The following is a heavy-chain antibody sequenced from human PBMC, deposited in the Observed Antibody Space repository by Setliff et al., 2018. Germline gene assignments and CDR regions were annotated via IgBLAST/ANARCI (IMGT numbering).Heavy chain of an antibody. V-gene: IGHV4-34*01. D-gene: IGHD5-12*01. CDR1: GGSFSGYY. CDR2: INYRGST. Sequence: SETLSLTCAVYGGSFSGYYWTWIRQPPGKGLEWIGEINYRGSTNYNPSLESRVTISVDTSTNQFSLNLRSVTAADTAMYYCARGGYFGYNADFWGRGTLVTVS. J-gene: IGHJ1*01. CDR3: ARGGYFGYNADF.